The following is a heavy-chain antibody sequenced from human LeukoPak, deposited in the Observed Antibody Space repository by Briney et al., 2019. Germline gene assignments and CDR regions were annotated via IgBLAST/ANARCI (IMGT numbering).Heavy chain of an antibody. V-gene: IGHV4-30-2*01. CDR1: GGSISSGGYS. Sequence: PSETLSLTCAVSGGSISSGGYSWSWIRQPPGKGLEWIGYIYHSGSTYYNPSLKSRVTISVDRSKNQFSLKLSSVTAADTAVYYCARGGTTSWFDPWGQGTLVTVSS. CDR3: ARGGTTSWFDP. J-gene: IGHJ5*02. CDR2: IYHSGST. D-gene: IGHD4-17*01.